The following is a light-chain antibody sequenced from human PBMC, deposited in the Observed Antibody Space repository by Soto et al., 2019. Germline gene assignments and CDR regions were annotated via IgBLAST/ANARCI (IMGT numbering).Light chain of an antibody. J-gene: IGKJ1*01. CDR3: QQSYTTPLT. V-gene: IGKV1-39*01. Sequence: IQMTQSPSSLSASVGDRVTITCRASQNINRNLNWYQQEPGKPPKILIYLASTLESGVPSRFSGSGSGTDFTLTISSLRPEDFGTYYCQQSYTTPLTFGQGTKVEIK. CDR2: LAS. CDR1: QNINRN.